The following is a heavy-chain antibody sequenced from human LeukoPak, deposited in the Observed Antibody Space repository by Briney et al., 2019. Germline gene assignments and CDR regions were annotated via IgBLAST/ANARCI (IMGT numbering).Heavy chain of an antibody. CDR2: INHSGST. V-gene: IGHV4-34*01. J-gene: IGHJ4*02. D-gene: IGHD3-22*01. CDR1: GGSFSGSY. CDR3: ARLPRRYYYDSSGYPN. Sequence: SETLSLTCAVYGGSFSGSYWSWIRQPPGKGLEWIGEINHSGSTNYNPSLKSRLTISVDTSKNQFSLKLSSVTAADTAVYYCARLPRRYYYDSSGYPNWGQGTLVTVSS.